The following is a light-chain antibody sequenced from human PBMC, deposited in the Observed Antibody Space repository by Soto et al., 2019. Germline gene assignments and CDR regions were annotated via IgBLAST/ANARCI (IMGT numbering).Light chain of an antibody. V-gene: IGLV2-14*01. CDR1: SSDICAYDY. CDR3: FTLATTSTHV. CDR2: EVS. Sequence: QSVLTQPASLSGSPGQAITICRTGTSSDICAYDYVSWFEQHTGKASRIMSFEVSNRPSGVSNCFSGSKYGNTAYLTIYGLQEEDKTENFCFTLATTSTHVFAT. J-gene: IGLJ1*01.